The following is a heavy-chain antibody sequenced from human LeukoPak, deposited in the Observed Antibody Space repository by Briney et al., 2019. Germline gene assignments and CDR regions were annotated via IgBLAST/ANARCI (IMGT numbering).Heavy chain of an antibody. D-gene: IGHD4-17*01. Sequence: ASVNVSCKASGYTFTSYGISWVRQAPGQRLEWMGWSSVYNGNTYYAQKLQGRVTMTTGTSTSTAYMELRSLRSDDTAVYYCARANGARVLYGMDVWGQGTTVTVSS. CDR1: GYTFTSYG. V-gene: IGHV1-18*01. CDR2: SSVYNGNT. CDR3: ARANGARVLYGMDV. J-gene: IGHJ6*02.